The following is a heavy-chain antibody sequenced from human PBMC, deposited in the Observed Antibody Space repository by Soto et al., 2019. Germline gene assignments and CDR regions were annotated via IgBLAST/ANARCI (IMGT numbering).Heavy chain of an antibody. V-gene: IGHV4-39*01. D-gene: IGHD2-15*01. CDR2: IYYSGST. J-gene: IGHJ4*02. CDR1: GCSIGSSSYY. Sequence: PSETMYITCTVSGCSIGSSSYYWACIRQPPGKGLEWIGSIYYSGSTYYNPSLKSRVTISVDTSKNQFPLKLSSVTAADTAVYYCARHTPAISISDHWGQGTLVTVS. CDR3: ARHTPAISISDH.